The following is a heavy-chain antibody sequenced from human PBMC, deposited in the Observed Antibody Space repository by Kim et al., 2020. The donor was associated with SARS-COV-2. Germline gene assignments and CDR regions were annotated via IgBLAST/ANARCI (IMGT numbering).Heavy chain of an antibody. V-gene: IGHV3-23*01. J-gene: IGHJ4*02. CDR2: LSGVGSST. CDR1: GFTFDRYA. Sequence: GGSLRLSCAASGFTFDRYAMAWVRQAPGKGLQWISALSGVGSSTFYADSVKGRFTISRDNSRNTLYLQMNGLRAEDTAVYYCAKEEPHFEYWGQETLVTV. CDR3: AKEEPHFEY.